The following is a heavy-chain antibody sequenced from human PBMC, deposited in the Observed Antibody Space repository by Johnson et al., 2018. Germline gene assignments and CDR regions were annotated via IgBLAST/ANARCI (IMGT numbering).Heavy chain of an antibody. V-gene: IGHV3-30*03. CDR3: AREHIVGAINVEHFQH. CDR2: ISYDGSNK. J-gene: IGHJ1*01. Sequence: QVQLVQSGGGVVQPWRSLRLSCAASGFTFSSYGMHWVRQAPGKGLEWVAVISYDGSNKYYADSVKGRFTISRDNSKNTLYLQMNSLRAEDTAVYYCAREHIVGAINVEHFQHWGQGTLVTVSS. CDR1: GFTFSSYG. D-gene: IGHD1-26*01.